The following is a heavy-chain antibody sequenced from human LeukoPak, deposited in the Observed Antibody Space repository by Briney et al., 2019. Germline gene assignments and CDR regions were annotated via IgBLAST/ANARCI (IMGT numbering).Heavy chain of an antibody. D-gene: IGHD3-3*01. Sequence: GGSLRLSCAASGFTFSSYAMSWVRQAPGKGLEWVAAISGSGGSTYYADSVKGRFTISRDNSKNTLYLQMNGMRAEDTAVYYCAKGIRFLEESYYYYYMDVWGKGTTVTVSS. V-gene: IGHV3-23*01. J-gene: IGHJ6*03. CDR3: AKGIRFLEESYYYYYMDV. CDR1: GFTFSSYA. CDR2: ISGSGGST.